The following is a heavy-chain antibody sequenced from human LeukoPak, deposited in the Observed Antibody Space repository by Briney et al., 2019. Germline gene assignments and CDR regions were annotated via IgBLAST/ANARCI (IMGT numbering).Heavy chain of an antibody. CDR1: GFTFKNYV. CDR2: VNGDASST. CDR3: AKDRTWEPAPSHLNY. D-gene: IGHD1-14*01. V-gene: IGHV3-23*01. J-gene: IGHJ4*02. Sequence: PGGSLRLSCAASGFTFKNYVMTWVRQAPGRGLEWVSGVNGDASSTYYADSVKGRFTISRDNSKNTVYLQMDRLRAEDTALYYCAKDRTWEPAPSHLNYWAQGTLVTVSA.